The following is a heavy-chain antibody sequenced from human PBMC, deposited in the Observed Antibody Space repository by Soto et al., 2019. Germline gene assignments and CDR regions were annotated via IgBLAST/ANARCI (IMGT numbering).Heavy chain of an antibody. J-gene: IGHJ6*02. CDR2: ISWNSGNI. D-gene: IGHD4-4*01. CDR3: ARVPYTNFGGYYYRMDV. CDR1: GFTFDDYA. Sequence: EVQLVESGGGLVQPGMSLRLSCAVSGFTFDDYAMHWVRQAPGKGLEWVSGISWNSGNIGYADSVKGRFIVSRDNAKHFQYLQMNSLRPEDTALYYCARVPYTNFGGYYYRMDVWGQGTTVTVSS. V-gene: IGHV3-9*01.